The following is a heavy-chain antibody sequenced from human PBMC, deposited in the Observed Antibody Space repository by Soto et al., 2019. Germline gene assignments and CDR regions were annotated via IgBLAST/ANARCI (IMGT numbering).Heavy chain of an antibody. J-gene: IGHJ4*02. CDR3: AADSGWGYYFDY. Sequence: SVKVSGKASGFTFTSSPVQRVLQARGPRLEWIGWIVVGSGNTNYAQKFQERVTITRDMSTSTAYMELSSLRSEDTAVYYCAADSGWGYYFDYWGQGTLVTVSS. V-gene: IGHV1-58*01. D-gene: IGHD6-19*01. CDR1: GFTFTSSP. CDR2: IVVGSGNT.